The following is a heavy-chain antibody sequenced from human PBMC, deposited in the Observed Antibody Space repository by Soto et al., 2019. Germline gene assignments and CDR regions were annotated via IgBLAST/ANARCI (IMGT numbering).Heavy chain of an antibody. CDR2: TYYRSKWYN. CDR3: AGVASFRGMDV. J-gene: IGHJ6*02. D-gene: IGHD2-21*01. Sequence: PSKRLSLNLVVARTGVSSNNANWIWIRRSPSRGLEWLGRTYYRSKWYNDYAVSVKSRITINPDTSKNQFSLHLDSVIPEDTAVYYCAGVASFRGMDVWGQGTPVTVS. CDR1: RTGVSSNNAN. V-gene: IGHV6-1*01.